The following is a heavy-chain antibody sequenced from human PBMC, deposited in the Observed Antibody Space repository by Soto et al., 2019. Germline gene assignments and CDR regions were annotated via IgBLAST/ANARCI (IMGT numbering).Heavy chain of an antibody. V-gene: IGHV4-59*01. J-gene: IGHJ6*03. CDR3: ARGTAANYDFWSGYFSTPNYYYMDV. D-gene: IGHD3-3*01. Sequence: QVQLQESGPGLVKPSETLSLTCTVSGGSISSYYWSWIRQPPGKGLEWIGYIYYSGSTNYNPSLKSGVTISVDTSKNQFSLKLSSVTAADTAVYYCARGTAANYDFWSGYFSTPNYYYMDVWGKGTTVTVSS. CDR2: IYYSGST. CDR1: GGSISSYY.